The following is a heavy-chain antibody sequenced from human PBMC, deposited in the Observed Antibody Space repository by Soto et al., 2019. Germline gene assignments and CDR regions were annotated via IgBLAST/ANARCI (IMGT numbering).Heavy chain of an antibody. D-gene: IGHD5-18*01. CDR3: ARDSGYTYGVNYQSYGMDV. J-gene: IGHJ6*02. CDR1: RGTFSNYV. Sequence: SATVSCRASRGTFSNYVIFRVRQVPGQRLEWMGRILPTFGKANYAQKFQGRGTMTTDESTSTAYMELSSLRSDDTAVYYCARDSGYTYGVNYQSYGMDVWGQRTTVTV. CDR2: ILPTFGKA. V-gene: IGHV1-69*05.